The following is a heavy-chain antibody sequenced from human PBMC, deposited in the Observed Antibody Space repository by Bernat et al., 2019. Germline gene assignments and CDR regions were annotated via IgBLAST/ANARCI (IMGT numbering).Heavy chain of an antibody. J-gene: IGHJ4*02. CDR3: ARDHTVMTTVGGGY. CDR1: GFTFSSYS. CDR2: ISSSSSYI. V-gene: IGHV3-21*01. D-gene: IGHD3-16*01. Sequence: EVQLVESGGGLVKPGGSLRLSCAASGFTFSSYSMNWVRQAPGKGLEWVSSISSSSSYIYYADSVKGRFTISRDNAKNSLYLQMISLRAEDTAVYYCARDHTVMTTVGGGYWGQGTLVTVSS.